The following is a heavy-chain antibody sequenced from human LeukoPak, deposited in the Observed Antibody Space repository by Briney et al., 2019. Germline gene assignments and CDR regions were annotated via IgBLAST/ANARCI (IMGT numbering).Heavy chain of an antibody. V-gene: IGHV3-21*01. CDR2: ISTTGSHL. CDR1: GFTFSTSD. CDR3: ARNFES. Sequence: GGSLRLSCAGSGFTFSTSDMVWARQAPGKGLEWVSTISTTGSHLYYADSVKGRFTTSRDNAKDSLYLHMSSLRVEDTAVYYCARNFESWGQGTLVTVSS. J-gene: IGHJ5*01.